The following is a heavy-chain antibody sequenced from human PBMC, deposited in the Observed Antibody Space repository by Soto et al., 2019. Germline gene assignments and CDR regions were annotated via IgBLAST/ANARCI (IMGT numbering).Heavy chain of an antibody. J-gene: IGHJ4*02. CDR2: IYYSGST. V-gene: IGHV4-59*01. D-gene: IGHD3-10*01. CDR3: ARRAMVRGVIDY. CDR1: GGSISSYY. Sequence: SETLSLTCTVSGGSISSYYLSWIRQPPGKGLEWIGYIYYSGSTNYNPSLKSRVTISVDTSKNQFSLKLSSVTAADTAVYYCARRAMVRGVIDYWGQGTLVTVSS.